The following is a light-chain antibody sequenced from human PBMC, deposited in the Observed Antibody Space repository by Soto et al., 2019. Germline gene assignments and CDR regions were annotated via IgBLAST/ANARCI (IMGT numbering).Light chain of an antibody. CDR1: SSDVGGHNF. J-gene: IGLJ2*01. CDR2: DVR. Sequence: QSALTQPASVSGSPGQSITISCTGTSSDVGGHNFVSWYQQHPGRAPKLMIYDVRNRPSGVSNRFSGSKSANTASLAISGLQAEDEADYYCSSYTSSDTFVFGGGTKLTVL. V-gene: IGLV2-14*03. CDR3: SSYTSSDTFV.